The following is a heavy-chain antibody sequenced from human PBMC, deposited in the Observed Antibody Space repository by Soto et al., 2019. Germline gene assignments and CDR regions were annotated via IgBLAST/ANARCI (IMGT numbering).Heavy chain of an antibody. CDR2: ISNSGSTT. J-gene: IGHJ3*02. CDR1: GFTFSDYY. D-gene: IGHD3-10*01. Sequence: PGGSLRLSCAASGFTFSDYYMSWIRQAPGKGLEWVSYISNSGSTTYYADSVKGRFTISRDNAKNSLYLQMNSLRAEETAVYYCARVIGSDAFDIWGQGTMVTVSS. V-gene: IGHV3-11*01. CDR3: ARVIGSDAFDI.